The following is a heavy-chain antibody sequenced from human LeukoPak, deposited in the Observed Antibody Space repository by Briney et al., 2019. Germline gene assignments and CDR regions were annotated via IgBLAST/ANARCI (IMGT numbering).Heavy chain of an antibody. CDR1: GYTFTGYY. CDR2: ISAYNGNT. CDR3: ARDKFIQLRGYNWFDP. Sequence: GASVKVSCKASGYTFTGYYIHWLRQAPGQGLEWMGWISAYNGNTNYAQKLQGRVTMTTDTSTSTAYMELRSLRSDDAAVYYCARDKFIQLRGYNWFDPWGQGTLVTVSS. J-gene: IGHJ5*02. D-gene: IGHD5-18*01. V-gene: IGHV1-18*04.